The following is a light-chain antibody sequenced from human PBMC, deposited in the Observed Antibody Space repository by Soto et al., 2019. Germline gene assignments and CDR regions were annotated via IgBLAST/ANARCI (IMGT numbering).Light chain of an antibody. Sequence: QSVLTQPPSASGTPGQRVTISCSGSSSNIGSNTVNWYQQLPGTAPKLLIYSNNQLPSGVPDRFSGSKSGTSASLAISGLQSEDEADYYCAAWDDSLNGYVFGNGTKLTVL. J-gene: IGLJ1*01. CDR1: SSNIGSNT. CDR2: SNN. CDR3: AAWDDSLNGYV. V-gene: IGLV1-44*01.